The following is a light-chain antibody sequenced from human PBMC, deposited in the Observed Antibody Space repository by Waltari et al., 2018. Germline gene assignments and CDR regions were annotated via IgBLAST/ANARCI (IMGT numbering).Light chain of an antibody. CDR1: RSDICAYNL. CDR3: SSYGSNNAYV. V-gene: IGLV2-14*03. Sequence: QSALTQPASVSGSPGQPITLSCTGTRSDICAYNLFSWYQQNPGKAPKVIIYDVNNRPSGVSNRFSGSKSGNTASLTISGLQVGDEADYYCSSYGSNNAYVFGKATKVTVL. J-gene: IGLJ1*01. CDR2: DVN.